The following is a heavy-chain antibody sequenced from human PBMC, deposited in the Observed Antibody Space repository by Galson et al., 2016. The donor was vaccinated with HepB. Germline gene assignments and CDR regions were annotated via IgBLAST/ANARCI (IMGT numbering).Heavy chain of an antibody. Sequence: SLRLSCAGSGLTFNNSWMNWVRQAPGEGLEWVASMKDDGSIQFYMDSVRGRFTTSRDDTKNSLYLQMTSLRAEDTAVYFCTRDAAYKRFDYWGQGTLVTVSS. CDR1: GLTFNNSW. D-gene: IGHD2-21*01. V-gene: IGHV3-7*03. CDR3: TRDAAYKRFDY. J-gene: IGHJ4*02. CDR2: MKDDGSIQ.